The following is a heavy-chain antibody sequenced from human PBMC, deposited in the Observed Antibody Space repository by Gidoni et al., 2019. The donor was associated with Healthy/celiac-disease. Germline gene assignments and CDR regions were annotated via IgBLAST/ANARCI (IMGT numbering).Heavy chain of an antibody. CDR1: GFTFSSYS. J-gene: IGHJ3*02. V-gene: IGHV3-48*01. CDR2: ISSSSSTI. D-gene: IGHD6-13*01. CDR3: ARDRSFIAAAVDAFDI. Sequence: EVQLVESGGGLVQPGGSLRLPCAASGFTFSSYSMNWVRQAPGKGLEWVSYISSSSSTIYYADSVKGRFTISRDNAKNSLYLQMNSLRAEDTAVYYCARDRSFIAAAVDAFDIWGQGTMVTVSS.